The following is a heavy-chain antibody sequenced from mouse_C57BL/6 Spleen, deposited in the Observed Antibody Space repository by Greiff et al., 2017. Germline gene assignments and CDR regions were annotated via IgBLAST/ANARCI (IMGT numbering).Heavy chain of an antibody. Sequence: EVHLVESGGGLVKPGGSLKLSCAASGFTFSDYGLHWVRQAPEKGLEWVAYISSGSSTIYYADTVKGRFTLSRDNAKNTLFLQMTSLRSEDTAMYYCATDYYGSSYGDYAMDYWGQGTSVTVSS. J-gene: IGHJ4*01. CDR1: GFTFSDYG. V-gene: IGHV5-17*01. CDR3: ATDYYGSSYGDYAMDY. D-gene: IGHD1-1*01. CDR2: ISSGSSTI.